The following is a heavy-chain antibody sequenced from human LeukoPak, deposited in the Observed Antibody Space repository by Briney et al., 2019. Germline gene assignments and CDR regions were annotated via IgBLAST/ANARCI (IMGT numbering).Heavy chain of an antibody. J-gene: IGHJ3*02. V-gene: IGHV1-69*05. CDR1: GGTFSSYA. CDR2: IIPIFGTA. CDR3: ARDGRWESTIAVAGTHAFDI. D-gene: IGHD6-13*01. Sequence: ASVKVSCKASGGTFSSYAISWVRQAPGQGLEWMGGIIPIFGTANYAQKFQGRVTITTDESTSTAYMELSSLRSEDTAVYYCARDGRWESTIAVAGTHAFDIWGQGTMVTVSS.